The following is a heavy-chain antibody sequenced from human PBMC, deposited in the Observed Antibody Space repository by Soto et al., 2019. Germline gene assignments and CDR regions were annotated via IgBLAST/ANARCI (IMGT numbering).Heavy chain of an antibody. CDR1: GFTLSRYW. Sequence: RLSCAASGFTLSRYWMTWVRQAPGKGLEWVANIKQDGSEKYYVDSVKGRFTISSDNAKNSLYLQMNSLRAEDTAVYYCARRIMNTAVYYYYGMDVWGQGTTVTVSS. V-gene: IGHV3-7*01. CDR2: IKQDGSEK. J-gene: IGHJ6*02. D-gene: IGHD3-16*01. CDR3: ARRIMNTAVYYYYGMDV.